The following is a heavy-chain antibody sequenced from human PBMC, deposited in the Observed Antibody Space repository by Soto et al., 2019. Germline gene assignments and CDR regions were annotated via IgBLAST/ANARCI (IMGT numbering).Heavy chain of an antibody. CDR1: GYTFTGYY. D-gene: IGHD2-2*01. V-gene: IGHV1-2*02. CDR2: INPNSGGT. CDR3: ARDLAVLIPAAPPGIDY. J-gene: IGHJ4*02. Sequence: QVQLVQSGAEVKKPGASVKVSCKASGYTFTGYYMYWVRQAPGQGLEWMGWINPNSGGTNYSQKFQGRVTMTRDTSISTASMELSRLKSDDTAVYYCARDLAVLIPAAPPGIDYWGQGTLVTVSS.